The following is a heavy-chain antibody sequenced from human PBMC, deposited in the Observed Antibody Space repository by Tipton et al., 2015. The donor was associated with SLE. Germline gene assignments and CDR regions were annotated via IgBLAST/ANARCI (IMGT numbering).Heavy chain of an antibody. CDR3: AGELLPNYGMDV. D-gene: IGHD1-26*01. CDR1: GFTFIDYY. J-gene: IGHJ6*02. CDR2: ISSSGSTI. V-gene: IGHV3-11*04. Sequence: SLRLSCEGSGFTFIDYYMNWIRQAPGKGLEWVSYISSSGSTIYYADSVKGRFTISRDNAKNSLILQMNSLRAEDTAVYYCAGELLPNYGMDVWGQGTTVTVSS.